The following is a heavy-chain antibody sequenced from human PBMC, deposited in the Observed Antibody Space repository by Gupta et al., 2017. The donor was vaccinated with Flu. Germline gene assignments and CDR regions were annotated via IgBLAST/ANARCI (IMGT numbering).Heavy chain of an antibody. V-gene: IGHV5-51*01. J-gene: IGHJ4*02. CDR3: ARRAYYYDSSGFYYFDY. Sequence: GKGLEWMGIIYPGDSDTRYSPSFQGQVTISADKSISTAYLQWSSLKASDTAMYYCARRAYYYDSSGFYYFDYWGQGTLVTVSS. CDR2: IYPGDSDT. D-gene: IGHD3-22*01.